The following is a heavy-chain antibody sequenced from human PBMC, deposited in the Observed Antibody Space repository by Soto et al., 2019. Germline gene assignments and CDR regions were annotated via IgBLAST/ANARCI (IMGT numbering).Heavy chain of an antibody. V-gene: IGHV3-64*01. D-gene: IGHD4-17*01. J-gene: IGHJ5*02. Sequence: GGSLRLSCAASGFTFSSYAMHWVRQAPGKGLEYVSAISSNGGSTYYANSVKGRFTISRDNSKNTLYLQMGSLRAEDMAVYYCAREGSYGDYPMWFDPWGQGTLVTVSS. CDR1: GFTFSSYA. CDR3: AREGSYGDYPMWFDP. CDR2: ISSNGGST.